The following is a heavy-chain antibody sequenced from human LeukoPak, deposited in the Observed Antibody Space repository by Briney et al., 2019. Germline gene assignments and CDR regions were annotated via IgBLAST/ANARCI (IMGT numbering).Heavy chain of an antibody. V-gene: IGHV3-21*01. CDR1: GFTFSSYS. D-gene: IGHD1-1*01. J-gene: IGHJ3*02. CDR2: ISSSSSYI. CDR3: ARAHGTTGTTGAFDI. Sequence: GGSLRLSCAASGFTFSSYSMNWVRQAPGKGLEWVSSISSSSSYIYYADSVKGRFTISRDNAKNSLYLQMNSLRAEDTAVYYCARAHGTTGTTGAFDIWGQGTMVTVSS.